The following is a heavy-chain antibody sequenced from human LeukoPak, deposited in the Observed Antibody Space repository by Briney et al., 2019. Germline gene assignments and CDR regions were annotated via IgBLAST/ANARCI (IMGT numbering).Heavy chain of an antibody. CDR1: GGSISSYY. V-gene: IGHV4-59*08. CDR3: ARGQLGDAFDI. CDR2: IYYSGST. J-gene: IGHJ3*02. Sequence: SETLSLTCTVSGGSISSYYWSWIRQPPGKGLEWIGYIYYSGSTYYNPSLKSRVTISVNTSKKQFSLKLSSVTAADTAVYWCARGQLGDAFDIWGQGTMVTVSS. D-gene: IGHD1-26*01.